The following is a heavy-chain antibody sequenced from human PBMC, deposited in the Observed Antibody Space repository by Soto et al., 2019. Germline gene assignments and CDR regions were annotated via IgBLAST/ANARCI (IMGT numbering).Heavy chain of an antibody. V-gene: IGHV3-30*18. Sequence: QVQLVESGGGVVQPGRSLRLSCAASGFTFSSYGMHWVRQAPGKGLEWVAVISYDGSNKYYADSVKGRFTISRDNSKNTLYLQMNSLRAEDTAVYYCAKDAYDSSGPGDYWGQGTLVTVSS. D-gene: IGHD3-22*01. J-gene: IGHJ4*02. CDR1: GFTFSSYG. CDR3: AKDAYDSSGPGDY. CDR2: ISYDGSNK.